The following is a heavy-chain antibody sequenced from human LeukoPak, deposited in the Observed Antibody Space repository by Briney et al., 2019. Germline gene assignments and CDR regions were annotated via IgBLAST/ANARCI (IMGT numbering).Heavy chain of an antibody. CDR3: AKSGWSTVTSFNNWFDP. CDR2: INPSSGGT. J-gene: IGHJ5*02. Sequence: ASVKVSCKASGYTFTDYYMHWVRQAPGQGLVWMGWINPSSGGTNYAQKFQGRVTVTRDTSISTAYMDLSRLRSDDTAVYYCAKSGWSTVTSFNNWFDPWGQGTLVTVSS. CDR1: GYTFTDYY. V-gene: IGHV1-2*02. D-gene: IGHD4-17*01.